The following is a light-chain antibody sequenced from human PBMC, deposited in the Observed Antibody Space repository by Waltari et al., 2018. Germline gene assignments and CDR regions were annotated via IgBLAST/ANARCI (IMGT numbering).Light chain of an antibody. CDR3: QVWDSTNDHPV. CDR2: DDS. CDR1: DIGNKR. J-gene: IGLJ2*01. V-gene: IGLV3-21*02. Sequence: SYVLTQPPSVSVAPGQTATITCGGTDIGNKRVHWDQQKPGQAPVLVLYDDSDRPSGIPERFSGSNSGNTATLTISRVEAGDEADYFCQVWDSTNDHPVFGGGTKLTVL.